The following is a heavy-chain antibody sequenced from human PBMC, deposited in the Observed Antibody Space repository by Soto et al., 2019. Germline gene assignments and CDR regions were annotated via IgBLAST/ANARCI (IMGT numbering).Heavy chain of an antibody. J-gene: IGHJ6*02. CDR2: INPNSGGT. D-gene: IGHD2-2*01. Sequence: GASVKVSCKASGYTFTGYYMHWVRQAPGQGLEWMGWINPNSGGTNYAQKFQGRVTMTRDTSISTAYMELSRLRYDDTAVYYCAGDPCGSTSCYDIYGMDVWGQGTTVTVSS. V-gene: IGHV1-2*02. CDR1: GYTFTGYY. CDR3: AGDPCGSTSCYDIYGMDV.